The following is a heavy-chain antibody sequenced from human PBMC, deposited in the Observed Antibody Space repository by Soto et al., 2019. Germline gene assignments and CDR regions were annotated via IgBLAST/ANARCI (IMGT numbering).Heavy chain of an antibody. D-gene: IGHD4-17*01. CDR1: GGSLSSYY. CDR2: IFYSGRT. J-gene: IGHJ3*02. CDR3: ARRYGSAFDI. V-gene: IGHV4-59*01. Sequence: SETLSLTCTVSGGSLSSYYWSWIRQPPGKGLEWIGYIFYSGRTNYNPSLKSRVTISVDTSKNQFSLKLRSVTAADTAVYYCARRYGSAFDIWGQGTMVTVSS.